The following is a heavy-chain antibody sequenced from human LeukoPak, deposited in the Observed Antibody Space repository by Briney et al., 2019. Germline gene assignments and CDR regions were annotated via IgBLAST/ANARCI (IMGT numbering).Heavy chain of an antibody. CDR2: LYTNDNT. CDR3: ARGVVTDDYYMDV. V-gene: IGHV4-61*02. Sequence: PSETLSLTCSVSGGSITSGRYYWTWIRQPAGQGLEWIGRLYTNDNTNYDPSLESRVSISVATSKSQFYLQLTSVTAADTAVYFCARGVVTDDYYMDVWGKGITVIGSS. D-gene: IGHD2-21*02. CDR1: GGSITSGRYY. J-gene: IGHJ6*03.